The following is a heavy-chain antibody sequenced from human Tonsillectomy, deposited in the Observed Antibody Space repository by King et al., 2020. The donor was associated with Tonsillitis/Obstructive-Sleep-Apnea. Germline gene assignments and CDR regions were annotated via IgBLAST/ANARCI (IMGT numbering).Heavy chain of an antibody. J-gene: IGHJ6*02. CDR3: ATASPGGDYRPDYYGMDV. CDR2: ISSSGSTI. CDR1: GFTFRSYE. V-gene: IGHV3-48*03. Sequence: VQLVESGGGLVQPGGSLRLSCAASGFTFRSYEMNWVRQAPGKGLEWVSYISSSGSTIYYADSVKGRFTISRDNAKNSLYLQMNSLRAEDTAVYYCATASPGGDYRPDYYGMDVWGQGTTVTVSS. D-gene: IGHD4-17*01.